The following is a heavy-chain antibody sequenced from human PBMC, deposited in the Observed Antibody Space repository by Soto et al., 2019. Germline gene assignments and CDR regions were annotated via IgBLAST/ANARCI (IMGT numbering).Heavy chain of an antibody. V-gene: IGHV4-39*01. CDR3: ARHPAGTMGLDY. D-gene: IGHD3-10*01. Sequence: SETLSLTCTVSGASISSSGYYWGWIRQSPGKGLEWIGSIYNSGNPYHNPSLKSRVTISVDTSKNQFSVKLRSVTAADTAVYYCARHPAGTMGLDYWGQGTLVTSPQ. J-gene: IGHJ4*02. CDR1: GASISSSGYY. CDR2: IYNSGNP.